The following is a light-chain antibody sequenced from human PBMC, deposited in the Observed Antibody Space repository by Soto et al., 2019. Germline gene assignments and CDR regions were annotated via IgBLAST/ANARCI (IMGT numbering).Light chain of an antibody. CDR2: AAS. CDR1: QSISSY. Sequence: DIQMTQSPSSLSASVGDRVTITCRASQSISSYLNWYQQKPGKAPKLLIYAASSLQSGVPSRFSGSGSGTDFTLTISSLQPEDFATNYCQQSYSTPPETFGQGTKVEIK. V-gene: IGKV1-39*01. CDR3: QQSYSTPPET. J-gene: IGKJ1*01.